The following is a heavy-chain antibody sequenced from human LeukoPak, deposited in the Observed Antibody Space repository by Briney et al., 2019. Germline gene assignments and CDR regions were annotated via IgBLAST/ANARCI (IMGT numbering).Heavy chain of an antibody. D-gene: IGHD5-18*01. Sequence: GGSLRLSCAASGFTFSSYSMNWVRQAPGKGLEWVSSISSSSSYIYYADSVKGRFTISRDDAKNSLYLQMNSLRAEDTAVYYCARGSYGRAFDYWGQGTLVTVSS. J-gene: IGHJ4*02. V-gene: IGHV3-21*01. CDR2: ISSSSSYI. CDR3: ARGSYGRAFDY. CDR1: GFTFSSYS.